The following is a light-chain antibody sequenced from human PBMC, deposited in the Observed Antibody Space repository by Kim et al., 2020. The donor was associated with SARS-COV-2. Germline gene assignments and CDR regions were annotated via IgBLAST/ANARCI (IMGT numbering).Light chain of an antibody. J-gene: IGKJ1*01. CDR1: QSISNS. Sequence: EIVMTQSPATLSVSPGDRATLSCRASQSISNSLAWYHQKPGQPPRLIIQRASTRATGISARFSGSGSGTEFTLTISNLQSEDFAVYYCQQYNKWPLAFGQGTKGEIK. CDR3: QQYNKWPLA. V-gene: IGKV3-15*01. CDR2: RAS.